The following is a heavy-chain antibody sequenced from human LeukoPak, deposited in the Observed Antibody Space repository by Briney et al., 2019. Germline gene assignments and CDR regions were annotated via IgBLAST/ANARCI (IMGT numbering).Heavy chain of an antibody. CDR3: ARLPPTESSGWGRPFDY. J-gene: IGHJ4*02. Sequence: KPSETLSLTCTVSGGSISSSSYFWGWIRQPPGKGLEWIGSVYDSGSTYYSPSLKSRVTISVDTSKNQFSLKLSSVTAADTAVFYCARLPPTESSGWGRPFDYWGQGTLVTVSS. CDR1: GGSISSSSYF. CDR2: VYDSGST. D-gene: IGHD6-19*01. V-gene: IGHV4-39*01.